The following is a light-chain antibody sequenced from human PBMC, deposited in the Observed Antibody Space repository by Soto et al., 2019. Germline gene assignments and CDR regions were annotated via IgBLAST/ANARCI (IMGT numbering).Light chain of an antibody. Sequence: EIVLTQSPDTLSLSPGESATLSCRASQSVSRYLAWYQQKPGQTPRLLIYDASNRAAGIPARFSGSGSGTDFTLTISSLEPVDFAVYYCQQRSNWPLTFGGGTKVDIK. CDR3: QQRSNWPLT. CDR1: QSVSRY. CDR2: DAS. V-gene: IGKV3-11*01. J-gene: IGKJ4*01.